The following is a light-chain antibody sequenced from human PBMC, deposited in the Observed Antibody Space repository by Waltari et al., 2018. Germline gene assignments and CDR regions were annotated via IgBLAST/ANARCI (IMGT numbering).Light chain of an antibody. J-gene: IGLJ2*01. CDR2: DDS. Sequence: SYVLTQPPSVSVAPGKTARITCGGNNIGSKSVHWYQQKPGQAPVLVVYDDSDRPSGIPGRLSGSNSGNTATLTISRVEAGDEADYYCQVWDSSSDHHVVFGGGTKLTVL. CDR1: NIGSKS. V-gene: IGLV3-21*03. CDR3: QVWDSSSDHHVV.